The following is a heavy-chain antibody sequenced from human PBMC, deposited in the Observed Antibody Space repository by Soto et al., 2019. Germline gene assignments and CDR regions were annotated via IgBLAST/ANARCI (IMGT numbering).Heavy chain of an antibody. V-gene: IGHV1-69*06. CDR3: ARGVGKTVRGVKLYYYYAMDV. J-gene: IGHJ6*02. CDR1: GGALSDYA. D-gene: IGHD3-10*01. CDR2: IIPFVGTA. Sequence: SVKVSCKTSGGALSDYAISWVRQAPGQGLAWVGGIIPFVGTATYSQKFQGRVSMTADKLTTTVYMEMSSLRYEDTAVYFCARGVGKTVRGVKLYYYYAMDVWGQGAMVTVSS.